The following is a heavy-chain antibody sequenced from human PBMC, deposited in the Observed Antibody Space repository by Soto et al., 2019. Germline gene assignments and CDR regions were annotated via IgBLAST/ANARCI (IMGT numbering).Heavy chain of an antibody. V-gene: IGHV4-31*03. CDR1: GCSISSGSYY. D-gene: IGHD3-22*01. Sequence: SETLSLTCTFSGCSISSGSYYWSCIRQHPGKGLAWIGYIYSSGNTYYNPSLKSRVTISVDTSKNHFSLTLSSVTAAHTAVYYCDRGKDRSGYYDFDYWGKGSLVNDS. CDR3: DRGKDRSGYYDFDY. J-gene: IGHJ4*02. CDR2: IYSSGNT.